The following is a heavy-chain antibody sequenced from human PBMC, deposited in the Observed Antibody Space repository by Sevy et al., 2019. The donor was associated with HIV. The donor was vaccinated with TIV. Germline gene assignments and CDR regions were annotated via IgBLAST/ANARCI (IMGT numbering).Heavy chain of an antibody. CDR2: IGYDGSNK. D-gene: IGHD2-8*01. V-gene: IGHV3-33*01. CDR3: ARDPRMYGDYLLASFES. Sequence: GGSLRLSCAASGFTPSTYGMHWVRQAPGKGLEWVAVIGYDGSNKYYADSVKGRFTISRDNSKNTLFLQMDSLRAEDTAVYYCARDPRMYGDYLLASFESWGQGTLVTVSS. J-gene: IGHJ4*02. CDR1: GFTPSTYG.